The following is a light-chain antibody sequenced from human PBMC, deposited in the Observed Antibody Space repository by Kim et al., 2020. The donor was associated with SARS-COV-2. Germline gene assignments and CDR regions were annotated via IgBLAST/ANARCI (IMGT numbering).Light chain of an antibody. Sequence: SPAETATLSGRASQRMANNIGWYQQKPGQAPRLLIYGASTRATGVPARFSASGSGTEFTLTISSLQSEDFAIYYCQQYNNWPPLTFGGGTKVDIK. CDR2: GAS. V-gene: IGKV3-15*01. CDR3: QQYNNWPPLT. J-gene: IGKJ4*01. CDR1: QRMANN.